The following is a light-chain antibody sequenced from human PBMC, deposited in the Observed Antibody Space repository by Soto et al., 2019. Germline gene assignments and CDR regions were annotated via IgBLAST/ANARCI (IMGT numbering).Light chain of an antibody. V-gene: IGKV3-15*01. Sequence: ELVMTQSPATLSVSPGERTTPSRRASQSVSSNLAWYQQKPGQAPRLLIYGASTRATGIPARFSGSGSGTEFTLTISSLQSEDFAVYYCQQYNNWPPSTCGQGTRLEIK. CDR2: GAS. CDR1: QSVSSN. CDR3: QQYNNWPPST. J-gene: IGKJ5*01.